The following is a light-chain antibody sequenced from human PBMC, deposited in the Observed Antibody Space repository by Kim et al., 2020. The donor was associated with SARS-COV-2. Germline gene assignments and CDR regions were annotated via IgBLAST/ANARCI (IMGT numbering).Light chain of an antibody. CDR2: DTS. Sequence: TLSLSPRERASLSFRASQTVRTSFAWYQQTPGQAPRLLIYDTSNRATGIPAKFSGSGSATDFTLTISSLEPADSAVYYCQQRANWLFGQGTKLEIK. V-gene: IGKV3-11*01. CDR3: QQRANWL. CDR1: QTVRTS. J-gene: IGKJ2*01.